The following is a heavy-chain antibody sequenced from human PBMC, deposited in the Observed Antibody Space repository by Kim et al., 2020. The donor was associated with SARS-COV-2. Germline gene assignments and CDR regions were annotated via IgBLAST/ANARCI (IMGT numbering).Heavy chain of an antibody. Sequence: SETLSLTCTVSGYSISSGYYWGWIRQPPGKGLEWIGSIYHSGSTYYNPSLKSRVTISVDTSKNQFSLKLSSVTAADTAVYYCGVLLWFGEQPSYYYYGMDVWGQGTTVTVSS. CDR1: GYSISSGYY. J-gene: IGHJ6*02. D-gene: IGHD3-10*01. CDR2: IYHSGST. CDR3: GVLLWFGEQPSYYYYGMDV. V-gene: IGHV4-38-2*02.